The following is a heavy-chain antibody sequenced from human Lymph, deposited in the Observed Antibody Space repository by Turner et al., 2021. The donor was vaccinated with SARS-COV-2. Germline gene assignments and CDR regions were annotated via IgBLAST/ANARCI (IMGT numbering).Heavy chain of an antibody. Sequence: QVQLVQSGAEVKKPGASVKVSCKASGYTFPGYYMHWVRQAPGQGLEWMGWINPNSGGTNYAKKFQGRVTMTRDTSISTAYMELSRLRSDDTAVYYCARDVERYNDFWGGYSGGYGLDVWGQGTTVTVSS. D-gene: IGHD3-3*01. CDR1: GYTFPGYY. V-gene: IGHV1-2*02. CDR3: ARDVERYNDFWGGYSGGYGLDV. J-gene: IGHJ6*02. CDR2: INPNSGGT.